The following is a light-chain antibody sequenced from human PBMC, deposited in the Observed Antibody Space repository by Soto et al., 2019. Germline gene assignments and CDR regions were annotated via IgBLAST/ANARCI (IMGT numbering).Light chain of an antibody. Sequence: QSVLTQPASVSGSPGQSITISCTGTSSDVGNYNLVSWYQQLPGTAPKLILYETNKRPSRVSDRFSGSNSGNTASLTISGLQAEDEADYYCCSFAGSTSVLFGGGTKVTVL. J-gene: IGLJ2*01. CDR1: SSDVGNYNL. CDR3: CSFAGSTSVL. CDR2: ETN. V-gene: IGLV2-23*01.